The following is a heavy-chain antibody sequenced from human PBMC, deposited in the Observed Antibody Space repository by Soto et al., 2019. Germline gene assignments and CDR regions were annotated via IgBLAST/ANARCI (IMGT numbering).Heavy chain of an antibody. J-gene: IGHJ6*02. V-gene: IGHV1-2*02. D-gene: IGHD2-21*02. CDR2: IKPKSGAT. Sequence: QVQLVQSVAEVKKPGASLKGSCKASGYRFTGYGLHWVRQAPGQGLQRMGWIKPKSGATDYAQKFQGRVTMTREMSTNTAYLELSGLRSDDTARDTAVYYCSKSNYGGDDYFQYGLDVWGQWTTVTFSS. CDR3: VYYCSKSNYGGDDYFQYGLDV. CDR1: GYRFTGYG.